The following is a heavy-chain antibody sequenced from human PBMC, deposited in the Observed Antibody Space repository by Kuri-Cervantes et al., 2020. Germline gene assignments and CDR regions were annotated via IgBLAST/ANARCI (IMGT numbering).Heavy chain of an antibody. V-gene: IGHV3-30-3*01. CDR3: ARDFSVTNPFSCDY. CDR1: GFTFSSYA. J-gene: IGHJ4*02. D-gene: IGHD2-21*02. Sequence: LSLTCAASGFTFSSYAMHWVRQAPGKGLEWVAVISYDGSNKYYADSVKGRFTISRDNSKNTLYLQMNSLRAEDTAVYYCARDFSVTNPFSCDYWGQGTLVTVSS. CDR2: ISYDGSNK.